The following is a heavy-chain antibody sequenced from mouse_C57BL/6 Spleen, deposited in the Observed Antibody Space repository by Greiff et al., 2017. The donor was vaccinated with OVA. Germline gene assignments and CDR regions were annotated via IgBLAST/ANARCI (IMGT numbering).Heavy chain of an antibody. D-gene: IGHD2-4*01. CDR3: AREYDYDGGYYAMDY. V-gene: IGHV8-12*01. Sequence: QVTLKVSGPGILQSSQTLSLTCSFSGFSLSTSGMGVSWIRQPSGKGLEWLAHIYWDDDKRYNPSLKRRLTISKDTSRNQVFLKITSVDTAATATYYCAREYDYDGGYYAMDYWGQGTSVTVSS. CDR1: GFSLSTSGMG. J-gene: IGHJ4*01. CDR2: IYWDDDK.